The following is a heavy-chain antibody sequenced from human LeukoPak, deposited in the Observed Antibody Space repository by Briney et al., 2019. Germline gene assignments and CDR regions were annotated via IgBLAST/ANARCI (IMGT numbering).Heavy chain of an antibody. CDR1: GFTFSNYW. CDR3: VRDYQFIQEV. CDR2: ISTDGKST. D-gene: IGHD2-2*01. Sequence: PGGSLRLSCVASGFTFSNYWMLWVRQAPGKGLMWVSLISTDGKSTRYAESVKGRFTISRDNAKNALYLQMDILRVEDTVLYFCVRDYQFIQEVWGQGTTVTVSS. J-gene: IGHJ6*02. V-gene: IGHV3-74*01.